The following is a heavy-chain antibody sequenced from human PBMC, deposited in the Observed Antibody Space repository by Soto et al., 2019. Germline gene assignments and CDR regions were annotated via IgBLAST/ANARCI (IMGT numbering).Heavy chain of an antibody. V-gene: IGHV1-69*12. CDR1: GGTFSSYA. J-gene: IGHJ4*02. CDR2: IIPIFGTA. Sequence: QVQLVQSGAEVKKPGSSVKVSCKASGGTFSSYAISWVRQAPGQGLEWMGGIIPIFGTANYAQKFQGRVTITADESTSTAYMELSSLRSEDTAVYYCARGALDMTALPGVWYFDYWGQGTLVTVSS. CDR3: ARGALDMTALPGVWYFDY. D-gene: IGHD3-16*01.